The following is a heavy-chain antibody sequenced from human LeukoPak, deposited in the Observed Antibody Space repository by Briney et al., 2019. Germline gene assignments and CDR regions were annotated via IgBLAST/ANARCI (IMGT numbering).Heavy chain of an antibody. CDR1: GYSFTSYW. D-gene: IGHD2-15*01. CDR3: ARRVWCSGGSCYWFDP. CDR2: IYPGDSDT. J-gene: IGHJ5*02. V-gene: IGHV5-51*01. Sequence: GESLKISCKGSGYSFTSYWIGWVRPMPGKGLEWMGIIYPGDSDTRYSPSFQGQVTISADKSISTAYLQWSSLKASDTAMYYCARRVWCSGGSCYWFDPWGQGTLVTVSS.